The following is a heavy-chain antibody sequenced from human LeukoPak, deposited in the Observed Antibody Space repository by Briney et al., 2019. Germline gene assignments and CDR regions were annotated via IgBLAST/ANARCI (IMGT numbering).Heavy chain of an antibody. CDR2: ISDSGGVT. J-gene: IGHJ4*02. CDR1: GFTFSIYA. CDR3: AKTRSSGGPMQIVDY. V-gene: IGHV3-23*01. D-gene: IGHD3-16*01. Sequence: GGSLRLSCAASGFTFSIYAMNWVRQAPGKGLEWVSVISDSGGVTFYADSVKGRFTISRDNSKNTLYLQINSLRAEDTAVYYCAKTRSSGGPMQIVDYWGQGTLVTVSS.